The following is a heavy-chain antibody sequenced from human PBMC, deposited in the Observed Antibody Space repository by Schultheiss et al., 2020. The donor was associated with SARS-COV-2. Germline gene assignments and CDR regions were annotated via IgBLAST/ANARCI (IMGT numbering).Heavy chain of an antibody. V-gene: IGHV5-51*01. D-gene: IGHD1-14*01. CDR2: IYPGDSDT. CDR3: ASYFRRPSDAFDI. Sequence: GESLKISCQGSGYSFADYWFAWVRQMPGKGLEWMGIIYPGDSDTRYSPSFQDQVTISADKSISTAYLQWSSLKASDTAMYFCASYFRRPSDAFDIWGQGTMVTVSS. CDR1: GYSFADYW. J-gene: IGHJ3*02.